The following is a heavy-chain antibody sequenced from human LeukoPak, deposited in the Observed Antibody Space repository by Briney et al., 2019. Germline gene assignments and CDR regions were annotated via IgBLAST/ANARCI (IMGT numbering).Heavy chain of an antibody. CDR3: ARDLRRYSSSLYYYMDV. CDR2: ISAYNGNT. D-gene: IGHD6-13*01. CDR1: GYTFTSYG. V-gene: IGHV1-18*01. Sequence: RASVKVSCKASGYTFTSYGISWVRQAPGQGHEWMGWISAYNGNTNYAQKLQGRVTMTTDTSTSTAYMELRSLRSDDTAVYYCARDLRRYSSSLYYYMDVWGKGTTVTISS. J-gene: IGHJ6*03.